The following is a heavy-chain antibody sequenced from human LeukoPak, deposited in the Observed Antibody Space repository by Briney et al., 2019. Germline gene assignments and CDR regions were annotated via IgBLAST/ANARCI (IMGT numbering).Heavy chain of an antibody. CDR3: ARGPAAVHP. D-gene: IGHD6-13*01. Sequence: KASETLSLTCAVSGYHYWIWIRQPPGKGLEWIGEILHTGSTIYNPSFKSRVSISIDTSKNQFFLRLTSVTAADTAVYYCARGPAAVHPWGQGTLVTVSS. J-gene: IGHJ5*02. V-gene: IGHV4-34*12. CDR1: GYHY. CDR2: ILHTGST.